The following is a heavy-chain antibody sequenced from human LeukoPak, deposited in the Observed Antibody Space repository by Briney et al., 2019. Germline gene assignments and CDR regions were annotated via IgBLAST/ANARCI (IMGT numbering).Heavy chain of an antibody. Sequence: PGGSLRLSCAASGFTFSSYAMSWVRQAPGKGREWVANIKQDGSEKHYVDSVKGRFTISRDNAKNSLYLQMSSLRAEDTAVYYCTRVEETATTAAIIRKYSYYYYYMDVWGKGNTVTVSS. D-gene: IGHD4-11*01. V-gene: IGHV3-7*01. J-gene: IGHJ6*03. CDR2: IKQDGSEK. CDR3: TRVEETATTAAIIRKYSYYYYYMDV. CDR1: GFTFSSYA.